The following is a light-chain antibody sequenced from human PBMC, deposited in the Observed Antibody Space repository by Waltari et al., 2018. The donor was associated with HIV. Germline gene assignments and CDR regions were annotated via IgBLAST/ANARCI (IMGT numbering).Light chain of an antibody. CDR3: CSKSTIYFGVL. CDR1: SDAIGGSNL. CDR2: DVD. J-gene: IGLJ2*01. V-gene: IGLV2-23*02. Sequence: QSALTQPASVSGPPGQPITISCTGTSDAIGGSNLLSWYQHHPGKAPRLIIFDVDNRPSGISDRFSGSKSGYTASLTISGLRTEDEADYFCCSKSTIYFGVLFGGGTTLTVL.